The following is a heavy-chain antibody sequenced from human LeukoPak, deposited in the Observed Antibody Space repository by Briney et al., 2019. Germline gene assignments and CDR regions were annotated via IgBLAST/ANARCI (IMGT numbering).Heavy chain of an antibody. V-gene: IGHV3-30-3*01. CDR3: ARDLNGSGDY. Sequence: PGRSLRLSCAASGFTFSGXTXHWVRQXPXXXXEWVAVISYDGGNXYXVDSXKXRFTISRDNSKNTLYLQMNSLRPEDTAVYYCARDLNGSGDYWGQGTLVTVSS. J-gene: IGHJ4*02. CDR1: GFTFSGXT. D-gene: IGHD3-10*01. CDR2: ISYDGGNX.